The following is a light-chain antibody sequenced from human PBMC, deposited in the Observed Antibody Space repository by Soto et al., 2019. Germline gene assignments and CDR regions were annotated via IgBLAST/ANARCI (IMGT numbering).Light chain of an antibody. Sequence: QSVLTQPPSASGTPGQRVTISCSGSSSNIGSNTVNWYQQLPGTAPKLLIYSNDQRPSGVPDRFSGSKSGTSASLAISGLQSEEEADYYCAAWGASLNGWVFGGGTKLTVL. CDR3: AAWGASLNGWV. CDR1: SSNIGSNT. J-gene: IGLJ3*02. V-gene: IGLV1-44*01. CDR2: SND.